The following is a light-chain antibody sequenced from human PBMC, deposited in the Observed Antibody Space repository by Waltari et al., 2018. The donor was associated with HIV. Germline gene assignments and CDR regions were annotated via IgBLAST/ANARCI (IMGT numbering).Light chain of an antibody. CDR1: QAISSY. CDR2: GAS. CDR3: QQIKTLPLT. V-gene: IGKV1-9*01. J-gene: IGKJ4*01. Sequence: DIQLTQSPSFVSASVGDTVNITCRASQAISSYVAWYQQRPTKAPKVLLYGASTLQAGVPSRFRGSGSGTEFTLTITSVQPDDFATYYCQQIKTLPLTFGGGTRIDIK.